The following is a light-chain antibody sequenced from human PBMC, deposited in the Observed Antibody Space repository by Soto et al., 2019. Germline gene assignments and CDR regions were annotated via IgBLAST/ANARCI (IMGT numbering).Light chain of an antibody. CDR3: QQYGSSPYT. J-gene: IGKJ2*01. Sequence: EIVLTQSPGTLSLSPGERATLSCRASQSVSSSYLAWYQQKPGQAPRLLIYGASSRATGIPDRFSGSGSGTDFTLTISKLETEDFAVYYCQQYGSSPYTFGQGTKLDIK. CDR2: GAS. CDR1: QSVSSSY. V-gene: IGKV3-20*01.